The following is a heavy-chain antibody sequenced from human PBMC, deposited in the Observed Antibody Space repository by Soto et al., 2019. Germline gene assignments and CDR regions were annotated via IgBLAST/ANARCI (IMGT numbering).Heavy chain of an antibody. Sequence: QVQLVESGGGVVQPGRSLRLSCAASGFTFSSYGMHWVRQAPGKGLEWVAVISYDGSNKYYADSVKGRFTISRDNSKNTLYLQMGSLRAEDMAVYYCARASQHIGSLDYWGQGTLVTVSS. CDR1: GFTFSSYG. D-gene: IGHD2-21*01. CDR3: ARASQHIGSLDY. J-gene: IGHJ4*02. V-gene: IGHV3-30*03. CDR2: ISYDGSNK.